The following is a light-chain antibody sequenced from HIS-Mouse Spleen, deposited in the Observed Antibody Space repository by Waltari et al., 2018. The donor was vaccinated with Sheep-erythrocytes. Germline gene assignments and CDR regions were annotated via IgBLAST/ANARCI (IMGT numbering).Light chain of an antibody. CDR1: SSDVGSYNL. CDR3: CSYAGSSTPWV. V-gene: IGLV2-23*01. CDR2: EGS. J-gene: IGLJ3*02. Sequence: QSALTQPASVSGSPGQSITISCTGTSSDVGSYNLVSWYQQHPGKAPKLMIYEGSKRPSGVSNRFSDSKSGNTASLTISGLQAEDAADYYCCSYAGSSTPWVFGGGTKLTVL.